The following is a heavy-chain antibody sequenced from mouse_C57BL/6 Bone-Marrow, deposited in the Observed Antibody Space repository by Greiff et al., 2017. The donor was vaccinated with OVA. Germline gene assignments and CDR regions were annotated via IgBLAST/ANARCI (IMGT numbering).Heavy chain of an antibody. J-gene: IGHJ2*01. CDR1: GYAFSSSW. Sequence: QVQLQQSGPELVKPGASVKISCKASGYAFSSSWMNWVKQRPGKGLEWIGRIYPGDGDTNYNGKFKGKATLTADKSSSTAYMQLSRLTSEDSAVYFCARYVGYDYIDGWGQGTTRTVSS. D-gene: IGHD2-3*01. CDR2: IYPGDGDT. CDR3: ARYVGYDYIDG. V-gene: IGHV1-82*01.